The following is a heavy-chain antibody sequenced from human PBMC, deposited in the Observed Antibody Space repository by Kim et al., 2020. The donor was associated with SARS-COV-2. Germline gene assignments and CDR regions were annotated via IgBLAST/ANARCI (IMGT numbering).Heavy chain of an antibody. CDR1: GYTFTSYA. CDR3: AREGGGDPGAFDI. CDR2: INAGNGNT. D-gene: IGHD3-16*01. Sequence: ASVKVSCKASGYTFTSYAMHWVRQAPGQRLEWMGWINAGNGNTKYSQKFQGRVTITRDTSASTAYMELSSLRSEDTAVYYCAREGGGDPGAFDIWGQGTMVTVSS. J-gene: IGHJ3*02. V-gene: IGHV1-3*01.